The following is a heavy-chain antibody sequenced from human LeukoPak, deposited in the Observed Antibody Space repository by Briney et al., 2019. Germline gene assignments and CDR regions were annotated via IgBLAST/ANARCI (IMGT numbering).Heavy chain of an antibody. Sequence: ASVKVSCKASGYTFTSYGISWVREAPGRGLEWMGWISGYTGETKYAQKLQGRVTMTTDTSASTAYMELRSLRSDDTAVYYCAREDCTNGVCSPGDYWGQGTLVTVSS. CDR3: AREDCTNGVCSPGDY. D-gene: IGHD2-8*01. J-gene: IGHJ4*02. CDR1: GYTFTSYG. CDR2: ISGYTGET. V-gene: IGHV1-18*01.